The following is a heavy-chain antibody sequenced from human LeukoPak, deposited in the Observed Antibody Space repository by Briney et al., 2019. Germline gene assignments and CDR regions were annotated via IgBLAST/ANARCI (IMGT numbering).Heavy chain of an antibody. Sequence: PSETLSLTCAVSGYSIRSGYYWGWIRQPPGKGLEWIGSIYHSGSTYYNPSLKSRVTISVDTSKNQFSLKLSSVTAAYTAVYYCARAPKGITMIVSPAFDIWGQGTMVTVSS. V-gene: IGHV4-38-2*01. J-gene: IGHJ3*02. D-gene: IGHD3-22*01. CDR1: GYSIRSGYY. CDR3: ARAPKGITMIVSPAFDI. CDR2: IYHSGST.